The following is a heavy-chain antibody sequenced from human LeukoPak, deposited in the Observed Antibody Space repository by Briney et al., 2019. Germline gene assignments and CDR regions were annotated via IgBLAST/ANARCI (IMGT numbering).Heavy chain of an antibody. V-gene: IGHV1-18*01. CDR3: ARDRGNYCSGGSRYFCHLYYYYGMDV. CDR1: GYTFTSYG. D-gene: IGHD2-15*01. J-gene: IGHJ6*02. Sequence: ASVKVSCKASGYTFTSYGISWVRQAPGQGLEWMGWISAYNGNTNYAQKLQGRVTMTTDTSTSTAYMELRSLRSDDTAVYYCARDRGNYCSGGSRYFCHLYYYYGMDVWGQGTTVTVSS. CDR2: ISAYNGNT.